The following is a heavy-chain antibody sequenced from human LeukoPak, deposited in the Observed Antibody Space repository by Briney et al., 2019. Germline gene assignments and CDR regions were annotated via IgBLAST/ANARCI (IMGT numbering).Heavy chain of an antibody. CDR1: GFNFNVAG. CDR2: IKSISYGGTI. D-gene: IGHD1-7*01. V-gene: IGHV3-15*01. Sequence: GGSLRLSCATSGFNFNVAGINWVRQAPGKGLEWLGRIKSISYGGTIDYAAPVKGRFTISRDDSKNTLYLQMDILETEDTAIYYCTRTWPGNTCFNFWGQGTLVTVSS. CDR3: TRTWPGNTCFNF. J-gene: IGHJ4*02.